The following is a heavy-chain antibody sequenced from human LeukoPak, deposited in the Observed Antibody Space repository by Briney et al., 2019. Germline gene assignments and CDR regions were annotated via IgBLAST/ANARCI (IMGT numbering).Heavy chain of an antibody. D-gene: IGHD3-22*01. J-gene: IGHJ4*02. CDR3: ARGELEYYDSSGYPRSN. V-gene: IGHV3-53*05. Sequence: GGSLRLSCVASGFIFSSNYMSWVRQAPGKGLEWVSVIYSGGRTYYADSVKGRFTISRDNSKNTLYLQMNSLRAEDTAVYYCARGELEYYDSSGYPRSNWGQGTLVTVSS. CDR2: IYSGGRT. CDR1: GFIFSSNY.